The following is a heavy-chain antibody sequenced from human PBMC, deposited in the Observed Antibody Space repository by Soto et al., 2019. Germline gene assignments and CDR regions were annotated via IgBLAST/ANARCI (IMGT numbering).Heavy chain of an antibody. CDR2: IGGSGSSA. V-gene: IGHV3-23*01. Sequence: PGVSLRLSCAASGFTFKNFAVSWVRQAPGKGMEWVSAIGGSGSSANYADSVKGRFTVSRDNSKSTLYLQMNSLRAEDTALYFCAKVRGCSGGNCYVLDYWGQGTLVTVSS. J-gene: IGHJ4*02. CDR1: GFTFKNFA. CDR3: AKVRGCSGGNCYVLDY. D-gene: IGHD2-15*01.